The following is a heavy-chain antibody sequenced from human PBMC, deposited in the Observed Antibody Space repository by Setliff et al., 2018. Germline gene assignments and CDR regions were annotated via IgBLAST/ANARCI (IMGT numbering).Heavy chain of an antibody. D-gene: IGHD2-15*01. CDR1: GFTFSGFS. CDR3: ARTCSGSGCYAGLES. V-gene: IGHV3-74*01. J-gene: IGHJ4*02. Sequence: HPGGSLRLSCAASGFTFSGFSMHWVRQAPGKGLEWVSRIHSDGTTTAYADSVRGRVTISRDNSKNTLYLQMNSLRPEDTAVYYCARTCSGSGCYAGLESWGQGTPVTVSS. CDR2: IHSDGTTT.